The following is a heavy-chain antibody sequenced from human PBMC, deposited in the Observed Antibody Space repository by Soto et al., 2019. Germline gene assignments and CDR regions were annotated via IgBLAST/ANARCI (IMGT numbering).Heavy chain of an antibody. CDR3: ARALTVYYYYYYMDV. CDR2: ISSSSSTI. CDR1: GFTFSSYS. V-gene: IGHV3-48*01. J-gene: IGHJ6*03. D-gene: IGHD4-17*01. Sequence: EVQLVESGGGLVQPGGSLRLSCAASGFTFSSYSMNWVRQAPGKGLEWVSYISSSSSTIYYADSVKGRFTISRDNAKNSLYLQMNSLRAEDTAVYYCARALTVYYYYYYMDVWGKGTTVTVSS.